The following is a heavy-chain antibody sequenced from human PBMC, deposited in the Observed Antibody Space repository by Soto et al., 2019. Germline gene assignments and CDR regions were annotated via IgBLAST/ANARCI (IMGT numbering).Heavy chain of an antibody. CDR1: GVCCSSFG. CDR2: ISKDGDTT. D-gene: IGHD1-1*01. CDR3: AMLHKEPPDPLDYGIHV. V-gene: IGHV3-33*05. J-gene: IGHJ6*02. Sequence: GRSLCICCAVSGVCCSSFGLQCVRQASRKGLEWVAQISKDGDTTDYADAVKGRFIVSRDNAKNTLFLHMNSLRPDDTSVYYCAMLHKEPPDPLDYGIHVWRRRTTRTVS.